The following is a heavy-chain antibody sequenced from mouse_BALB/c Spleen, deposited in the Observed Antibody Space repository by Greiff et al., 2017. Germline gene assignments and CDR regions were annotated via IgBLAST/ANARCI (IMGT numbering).Heavy chain of an antibody. J-gene: IGHJ2*01. CDR1: GFTFSSYT. Sequence: EVQGVESGGGLVKPGGSLKLSCAASGFTFSSYTMSWVRQTPEKRLEWVATISSGGSYTYYPDSVKGRFTISRDNAKNTLYLQMSSLKSEDTAMYYCTREGYDGYYEGEFDYWGQGTTLTVSS. CDR2: ISSGGSYT. D-gene: IGHD2-3*01. CDR3: TREGYDGYYEGEFDY. V-gene: IGHV5-6-4*01.